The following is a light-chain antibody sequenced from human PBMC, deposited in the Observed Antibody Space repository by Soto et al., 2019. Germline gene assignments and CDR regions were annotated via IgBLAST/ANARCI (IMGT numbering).Light chain of an antibody. CDR3: QQYYSNPLT. V-gene: IGKV4-1*01. J-gene: IGKJ4*01. Sequence: DIVMTQSPDSLAVSLGERATINCKSSQSVLYSSKNKNYLAWYQQKPGQPPKLLIYWASTRESGVPDRFSGRGSGKDFTLTISSLQAEDVAVYYCQQYYSNPLTFGGGTKVEIK. CDR2: WAS. CDR1: QSVLYSSKNKNY.